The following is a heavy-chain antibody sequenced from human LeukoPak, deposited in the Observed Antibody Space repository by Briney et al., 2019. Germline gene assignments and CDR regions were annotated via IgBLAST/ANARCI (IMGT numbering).Heavy chain of an antibody. CDR3: ARIYGGSSWRWAFDI. Sequence: PQASVKVSCKASGYTFTSYDINWVRQAAGQGLEWMGWMNPNSGNTGYAQRFQGRVTMTRNTSVSTAYMELRSLRSDDTAVYYCARIYGGSSWRWAFDIWGQGTMVTVSS. CDR1: GYTFTSYD. CDR2: MNPNSGNT. J-gene: IGHJ3*02. V-gene: IGHV1-8*01. D-gene: IGHD6-13*01.